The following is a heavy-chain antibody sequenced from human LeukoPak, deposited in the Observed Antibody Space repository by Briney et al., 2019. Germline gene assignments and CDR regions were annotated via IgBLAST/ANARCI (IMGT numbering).Heavy chain of an antibody. Sequence: SETLSLTCTVSGYSISSGYYWGWIRQPPGKGLEWIGYIYYSGSTNYNPSLKSRVTISVDTSKNQFSLKLSSVTAADTAVYYCARGQRWLPAWGQGTLVTVSS. D-gene: IGHD5-24*01. CDR2: IYYSGST. CDR3: ARGQRWLPA. V-gene: IGHV4-61*01. CDR1: GYSISSGYY. J-gene: IGHJ5*02.